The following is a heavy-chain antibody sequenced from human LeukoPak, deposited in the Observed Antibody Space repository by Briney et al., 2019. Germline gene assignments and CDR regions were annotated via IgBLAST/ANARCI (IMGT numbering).Heavy chain of an antibody. CDR1: GGSISRYY. V-gene: IGHV4-59*01. CDR2: IYYSGST. Sequence: SETLSLTCTASGGSISRYYWSWIRQPPGKGLEWIGYIYYSGSTNYNPSLKSRVTISVDTSKNQFSLKLSSVTAADTAVYYCARGLMMAVAGRGEFHYWGQGTLVTVSS. D-gene: IGHD6-13*01. CDR3: ARGLMMAVAGRGEFHY. J-gene: IGHJ4*02.